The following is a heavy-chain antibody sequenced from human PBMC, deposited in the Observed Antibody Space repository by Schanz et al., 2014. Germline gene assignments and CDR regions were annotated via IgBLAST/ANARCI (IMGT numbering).Heavy chain of an antibody. V-gene: IGHV3-21*01. CDR3: ARAYCSGTTCYNWFDS. J-gene: IGHJ5*01. CDR2: ITGGSTTYT. D-gene: IGHD2-2*01. CDR1: GFTFNNFG. Sequence: EVQLVESGGGLVKPGGSLRLSCAASGFTFNNFGMNWVRQAPGKGLEWVSCITGGSTTYTYYADSVRGRFTISRDNAKNTLYLQMNSLRAEDTAVYYCARAYCSGTTCYNWFDSWGQGNLVTVSS.